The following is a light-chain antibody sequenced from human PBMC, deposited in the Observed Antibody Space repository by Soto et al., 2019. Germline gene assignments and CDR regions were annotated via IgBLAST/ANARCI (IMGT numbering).Light chain of an antibody. CDR3: QQYGRSPLT. CDR2: GAS. J-gene: IGKJ4*01. CDR1: QSVSSSS. Sequence: EIVLTQSPGTVSLSPGERATLSCRASQSVSSSSLAWFQQKPGQAPRLLIYGASSRATGIPDRFSGSGSGTDFTLTISRLEPEDFAVYHCQQYGRSPLTFGGGTKVDIK. V-gene: IGKV3-20*01.